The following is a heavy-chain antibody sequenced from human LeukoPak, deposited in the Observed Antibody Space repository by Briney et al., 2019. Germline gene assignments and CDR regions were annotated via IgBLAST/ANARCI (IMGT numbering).Heavy chain of an antibody. D-gene: IGHD1-26*01. CDR2: IYYSGST. J-gene: IGHJ6*03. V-gene: IGHV4-39*01. CDR1: GGSISNSIYY. CDR3: ARVKISGSYPLTYMEV. Sequence: SSETLSLTCTVSGGSISNSIYYWGWIRQPPGKGLEWIGSIYYSGSTYYNPSLKSRVTVSVDTSKNQFSVKLSSVTAADTAVYYCARVKISGSYPLTYMEVWGKGTTVTVSS.